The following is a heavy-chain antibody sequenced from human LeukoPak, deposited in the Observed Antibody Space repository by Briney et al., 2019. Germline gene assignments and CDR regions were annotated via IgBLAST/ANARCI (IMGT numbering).Heavy chain of an antibody. Sequence: GGSLRLSCVASGFTISNYYMSWVRQAPGKGLEWVSVIYTGGNTFYADSVKGRFTISRDNSKNTVYLQMNSLRAEDTAVYYCARGHCSSTSCYTFAAFDIWGQGTMVTVSS. J-gene: IGHJ3*02. CDR1: GFTISNYY. D-gene: IGHD2-2*02. V-gene: IGHV3-66*01. CDR3: ARGHCSSTSCYTFAAFDI. CDR2: IYTGGNT.